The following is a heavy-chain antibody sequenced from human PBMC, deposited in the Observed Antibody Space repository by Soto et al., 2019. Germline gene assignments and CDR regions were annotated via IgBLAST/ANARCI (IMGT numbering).Heavy chain of an antibody. CDR2: ITGTGNTT. V-gene: IGHV3-23*01. CDR3: AKGGITGSLVLGY. Sequence: EVQLLESGGGLVQPGVSLRLSCAASGFTFSSSAMSWVRQAPGKGLEWVSTITGTGNTTYYADSVKGRFTISRDNSKNALCLQMSSLRDEDTAVYYCAKGGITGSLVLGYGGRGTLVTVSS. CDR1: GFTFSSSA. J-gene: IGHJ4*02. D-gene: IGHD1-20*01.